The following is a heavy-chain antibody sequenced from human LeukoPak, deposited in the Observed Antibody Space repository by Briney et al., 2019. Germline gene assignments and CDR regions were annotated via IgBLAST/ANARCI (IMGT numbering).Heavy chain of an antibody. J-gene: IGHJ3*01. CDR1: GFTFSTYS. CDR3: ARVHCSGGGCYQRNDGFEV. CDR2: IGSSGRSI. Sequence: PGGSLRLSCTASGFTFSTYSMNWVRQAPGKGLEWVSSIGSSGRSIYYADSMKGRFTVSRGNAKDSLYLQMNSLRAEDTAVYYCARVHCSGGGCYQRNDGFEVWGQGTMVTVSS. V-gene: IGHV3-21*01. D-gene: IGHD2-15*01.